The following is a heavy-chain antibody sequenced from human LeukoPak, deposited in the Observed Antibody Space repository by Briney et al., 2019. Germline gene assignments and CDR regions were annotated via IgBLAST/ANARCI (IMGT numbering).Heavy chain of an antibody. V-gene: IGHV4-34*01. CDR3: ARSRKIAVVGRILYFDY. Sequence: PSETLSLTCAVYGGSFSGYYWSWIRQPPGKGLEWIGGINHSGSTKSNPSPKSRVTISAGPSTNQFSLKLRTVTAVDTAVYYCARSRKIAVVGRILYFDYWGQGTLVTVSS. D-gene: IGHD6-19*01. J-gene: IGHJ4*02. CDR1: GGSFSGYY. CDR2: INHSGST.